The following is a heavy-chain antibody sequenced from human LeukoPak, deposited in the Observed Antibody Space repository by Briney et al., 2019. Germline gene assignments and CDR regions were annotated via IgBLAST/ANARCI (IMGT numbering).Heavy chain of an antibody. CDR3: ARAGGFFSPFGY. D-gene: IGHD3-16*01. CDR1: GGSISSGGYY. Sequence: SETLSLTCTVSGGSISSGGYYWSWIRQHPGDGLEWIGYIYYSGSTYYNPSLKSRVTISIDTSKNQFPLKLSSVTAADTAVYYCARAGGFFSPFGYWGQGTLVTVSS. V-gene: IGHV4-31*03. CDR2: IYYSGST. J-gene: IGHJ4*02.